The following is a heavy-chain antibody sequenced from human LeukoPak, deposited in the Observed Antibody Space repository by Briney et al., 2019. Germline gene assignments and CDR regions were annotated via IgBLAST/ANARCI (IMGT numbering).Heavy chain of an antibody. J-gene: IGHJ6*03. Sequence: GGSLRLSCAASGFTFSSYDIHWVRQAPGKGVEWGAFIRYDGSNKYYADSVRGRFTISRDNSKNRLYLHMNSLRAEDTAVYFCAKGSKAVLFTRDHYMDVWGKGTTVTISS. CDR3: AKGSKAVLFTRDHYMDV. CDR1: GFTFSSYD. CDR2: IRYDGSNK. D-gene: IGHD6-19*01. V-gene: IGHV3-30*02.